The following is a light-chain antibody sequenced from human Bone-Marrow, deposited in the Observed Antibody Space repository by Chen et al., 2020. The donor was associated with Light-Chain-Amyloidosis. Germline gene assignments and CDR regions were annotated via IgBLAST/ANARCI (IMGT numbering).Light chain of an antibody. V-gene: IGLV2-14*01. Sequence: QSALTQPASVSGSPGPSITISCTGTSGDVGTYNYVSWYQQHPGKATKVMIYAVSNRPSGVSNRFSGSKSGNTASLTISGLQAEDEADYYCSSFTSSSSYVFGPGTKVTVL. CDR1: SGDVGTYNY. J-gene: IGLJ1*01. CDR3: SSFTSSSSYV. CDR2: AVS.